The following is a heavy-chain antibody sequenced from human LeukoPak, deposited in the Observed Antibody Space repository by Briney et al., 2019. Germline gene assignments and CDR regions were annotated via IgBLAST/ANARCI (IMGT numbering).Heavy chain of an antibody. J-gene: IGHJ5*02. Sequence: GGSLRLSCAASGFTFSSYEMNWVRQAPGKGLEWVSYISSSGSTIYYADSVKGQFTISRDNAKNSLYLQMNSLRAEDTAVYYCARVMADIVVVPAAMLFDPWGQGTLVTVSS. CDR1: GFTFSSYE. CDR2: ISSSGSTI. CDR3: ARVMADIVVVPAAMLFDP. V-gene: IGHV3-48*03. D-gene: IGHD2-2*01.